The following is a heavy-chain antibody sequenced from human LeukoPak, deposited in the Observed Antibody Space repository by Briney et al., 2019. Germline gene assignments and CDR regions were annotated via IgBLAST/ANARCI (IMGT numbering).Heavy chain of an antibody. Sequence: GESLKISCKASGYSFTSYWIGWVRQMPGKALEWMVIILPGDSDTRYSPSFQGQVTISADKSITTAYLQWSSLKASDTAIYYCARQYYDILTGPNWFDSWGQGTLVTVSS. J-gene: IGHJ5*01. CDR3: ARQYYDILTGPNWFDS. D-gene: IGHD3-9*01. CDR2: ILPGDSDT. V-gene: IGHV5-51*01. CDR1: GYSFTSYW.